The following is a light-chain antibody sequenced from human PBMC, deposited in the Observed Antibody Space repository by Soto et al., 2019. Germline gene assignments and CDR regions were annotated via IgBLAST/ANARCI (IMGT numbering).Light chain of an antibody. CDR2: WAS. CDR1: QNLLYSSNNKNY. J-gene: IGKJ4*01. V-gene: IGKV4-1*01. Sequence: DIVMTQSPDSLAVSLGERATINCKSSQNLLYSSNNKNYLAWYQQKPGQPPKLLIYWASTRESGVPDRFSGSGSGTDFTLTISSLQAEDVAVYYCQQYDRTPLTFGGGTKVGIK. CDR3: QQYDRTPLT.